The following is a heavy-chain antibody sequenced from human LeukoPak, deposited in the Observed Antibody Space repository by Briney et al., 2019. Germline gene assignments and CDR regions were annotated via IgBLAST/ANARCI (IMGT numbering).Heavy chain of an antibody. CDR3: ARDSESITWYYDS. V-gene: IGHV1-2*02. J-gene: IGHJ4*02. Sequence: ASVKVSCKASGYTFIGYYMNWVRQAPGQGLEWMGWINPNSGGTNYAQKFQGRVTMTSDTSISTAYMALSRLRSDDTAVYYCARDSESITWYYDSWGQGTLVTVSS. CDR1: GYTFIGYY. D-gene: IGHD1-26*01. CDR2: INPNSGGT.